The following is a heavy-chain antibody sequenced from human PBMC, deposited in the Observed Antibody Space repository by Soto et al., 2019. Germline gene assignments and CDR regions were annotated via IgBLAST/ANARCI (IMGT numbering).Heavy chain of an antibody. D-gene: IGHD2-2*01. V-gene: IGHV1-69*01. CDR3: ARDSPPCSSTSCPEAY. Sequence: QVQLVQSGAEVKKPGSSVKVSCKASGGTFSSYAISWVRHAPGQGLEWMGGIIPIFGTANYAQKLQGRVTITADESTSTADMELSSLRSEDTAVYSCARDSPPCSSTSCPEAYWGQATLVTVSS. CDR2: IIPIFGTA. J-gene: IGHJ4*02. CDR1: GGTFSSYA.